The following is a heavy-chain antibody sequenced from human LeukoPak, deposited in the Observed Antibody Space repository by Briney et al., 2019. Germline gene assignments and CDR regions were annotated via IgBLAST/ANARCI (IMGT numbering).Heavy chain of an antibody. V-gene: IGHV3-20*04. Sequence: LAGGSLRLSCAASGFTFDEYVMNWVRQSPGKGLEWLSGINWNGDATHYTDSVAGRFTISRDNAKNSLYLQMNSLRAEDTAFYFCARAYCSSASCYLDNFYYYMDVWGKGTTVIVSS. D-gene: IGHD2-2*01. CDR3: ARAYCSSASCYLDNFYYYMDV. CDR1: GFTFDEYV. J-gene: IGHJ6*03. CDR2: INWNGDAT.